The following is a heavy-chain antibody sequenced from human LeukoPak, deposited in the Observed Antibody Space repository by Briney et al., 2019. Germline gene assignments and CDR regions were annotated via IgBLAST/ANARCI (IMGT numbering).Heavy chain of an antibody. J-gene: IGHJ4*02. CDR2: ISGSGGST. CDR3: AKVPGGRGAYYFDY. D-gene: IGHD3-10*01. CDR1: GFTFSSYA. V-gene: IGHV3-23*01. Sequence: PGGSLRLSCAASGFTFSSYAISWVRQAPGKGLEWVSAISGSGGSTYYADSVKGRFTISRDNSKNTLYLQMNSLRAEDTAVYYCAKVPGGRGAYYFDYWGQRTLVTVSS.